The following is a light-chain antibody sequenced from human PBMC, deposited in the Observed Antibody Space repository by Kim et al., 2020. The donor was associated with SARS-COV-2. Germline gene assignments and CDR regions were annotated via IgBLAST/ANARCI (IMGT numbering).Light chain of an antibody. CDR2: AAS. V-gene: IGKV3-15*01. CDR1: QSVSTN. J-gene: IGKJ1*01. Sequence: EIVMTQSPATLSLSPGERATLSCRASQSVSTNLAWYQQKPGQAPRLLFYAASTRATGIPARFSGSGSGTEFTLTISSLQSEDFAVYYCQQRGTFGQGTKVDIK. CDR3: QQRGT.